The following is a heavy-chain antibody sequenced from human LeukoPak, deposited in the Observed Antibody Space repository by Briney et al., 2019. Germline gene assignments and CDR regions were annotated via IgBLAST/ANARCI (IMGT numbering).Heavy chain of an antibody. CDR3: ARSYGGYDFGYYYYYMDV. Sequence: GGSLRLSCAASGFTVSSNYMSWVRQAPGKGLEWVSVIYSGGSTYYADSVKGRFTISRDNSKNTLYLQMNSLRAEDTAVNYCARSYGGYDFGYYYYYMDVWGKGTTVTVSS. CDR2: IYSGGST. J-gene: IGHJ6*03. V-gene: IGHV3-53*01. CDR1: GFTVSSNY. D-gene: IGHD5-12*01.